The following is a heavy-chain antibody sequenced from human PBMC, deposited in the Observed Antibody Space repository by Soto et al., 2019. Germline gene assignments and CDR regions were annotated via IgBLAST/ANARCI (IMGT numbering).Heavy chain of an antibody. V-gene: IGHV1-2*04. D-gene: IGHD2-8*01. CDR1: GYTFTGYY. J-gene: IGHJ6*02. Sequence: ASVKVSCKASGYTFTGYYMHWVRQAPGQGLEWMGWINPNSGGTNYAQKFQGWVTMTRDTSISTAYMELSRLRSDDTAVYYCARDDCTNGVCYRYGMDVWGHGTTVTVSS. CDR3: ARDDCTNGVCYRYGMDV. CDR2: INPNSGGT.